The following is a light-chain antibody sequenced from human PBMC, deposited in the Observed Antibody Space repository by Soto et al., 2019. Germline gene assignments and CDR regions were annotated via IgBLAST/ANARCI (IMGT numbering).Light chain of an antibody. V-gene: IGKV1-39*01. Sequence: DIQMTQSPSSLSASVGDRVTITCRASQNIGNYLNWYQHKAGKAPKFLIYTASTLQSGVPSRFSGSRSGSDFNLTISSVQFEDFATYYWQQSYTAPLTFGGGTQVEIK. CDR2: TAS. CDR1: QNIGNY. CDR3: QQSYTAPLT. J-gene: IGKJ4*01.